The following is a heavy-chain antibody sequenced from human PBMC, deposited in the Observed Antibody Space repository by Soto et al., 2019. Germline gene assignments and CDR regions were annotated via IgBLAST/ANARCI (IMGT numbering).Heavy chain of an antibody. CDR3: ARHGEYGSGSYPVDP. Sequence: SETLSLTCTVPDGCRSSSTYICGFIRQPPGKGLEWIGSFYYRGNTYYNPSLKSRVTISVDTSKNQFSLKMSSVTAADTAVYYCARHGEYGSGSYPVDPWGQGTLVTVS. D-gene: IGHD3-10*01. J-gene: IGHJ5*02. CDR1: DGCRSSSTYI. CDR2: FYYRGNT. V-gene: IGHV4-39*01.